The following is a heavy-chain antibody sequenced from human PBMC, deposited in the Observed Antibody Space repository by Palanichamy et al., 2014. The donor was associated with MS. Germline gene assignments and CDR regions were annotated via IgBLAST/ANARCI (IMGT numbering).Heavy chain of an antibody. D-gene: IGHD3-16*01. V-gene: IGHV6-1*01. J-gene: IGHJ4*02. CDR3: GRERTIFGGHINPIDH. CDR1: GDSVSSSSAA. Sequence: QVQLQQSGPGLVEPSQTLSLTCAISGDSVSSSSAAWHWIRQSPSRGLEWLGRTLYRSKWYTDYAVSLKSRMTINSDTSKNQFSLQLNFVIPEDTAVYYCGRERTIFGGHINPIDHWGQGNLVTVSS. CDR2: TLYRSKWYT.